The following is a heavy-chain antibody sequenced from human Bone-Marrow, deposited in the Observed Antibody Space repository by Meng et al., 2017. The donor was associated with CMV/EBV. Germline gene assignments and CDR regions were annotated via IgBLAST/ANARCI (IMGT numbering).Heavy chain of an antibody. V-gene: IGHV3-30-3*01. Sequence: GESLKISCAASGFTFSSYAMHWVRQAPGKGLEWVAVILYDGSDEYNVDSVKGRFTISRDNSKNTLYLQMNSRIPEDTAVYYCSRDGGPKEYQLLDYGMDVWGQGTTVTVSS. CDR2: ILYDGSDE. CDR3: SRDGGPKEYQLLDYGMDV. CDR1: GFTFSSYA. J-gene: IGHJ6*02. D-gene: IGHD2-2*01.